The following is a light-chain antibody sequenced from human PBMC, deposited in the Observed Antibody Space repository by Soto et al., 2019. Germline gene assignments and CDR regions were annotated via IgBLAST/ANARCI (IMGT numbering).Light chain of an antibody. V-gene: IGKV3-11*01. J-gene: IGKJ5*01. CDR1: QSVGTY. CDR3: QHRSDWPG. Sequence: IVLTQSPGTPSLSPWERATLSCRASQSVGTYLAWYQPKPGQAPSLLIYEASNSATGISARFSGSGSGTDFTLTISSLEPEDFAVYYCQHRSDWPGFGQGTRLEIK. CDR2: EAS.